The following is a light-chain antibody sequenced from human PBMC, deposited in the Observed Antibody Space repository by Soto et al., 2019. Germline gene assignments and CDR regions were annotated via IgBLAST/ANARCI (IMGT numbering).Light chain of an antibody. J-gene: IGKJ1*01. CDR1: QSVSSSY. CDR2: GAS. Sequence: EIVLTQSPGTLSLSPGERATLSCRVSQSVSSSYLAWYQQKPGQAPRLLIYGASSRATGIPDRFSGSGSGTDFTLTISRLEPEVFAVYYCQQCGSSLWTFGQGTKVEIK. V-gene: IGKV3-20*01. CDR3: QQCGSSLWT.